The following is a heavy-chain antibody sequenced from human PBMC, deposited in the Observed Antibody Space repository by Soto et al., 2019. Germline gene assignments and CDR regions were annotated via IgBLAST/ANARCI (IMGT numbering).Heavy chain of an antibody. CDR2: ISSSSSTI. CDR1: GFTFSSCS. D-gene: IGHD2-21*02. Sequence: GGSLRLSCAASGFTFSSCSMNWVRQAPGKGLEWVSYISSSSSTIYYADSVKGRFTISRDNAKNSLYLQMHSLGDGDTAVYYCARVKVVTATDFWGQGXMVTVSS. V-gene: IGHV3-48*02. CDR3: ARVKVVTATDF. J-gene: IGHJ4*02.